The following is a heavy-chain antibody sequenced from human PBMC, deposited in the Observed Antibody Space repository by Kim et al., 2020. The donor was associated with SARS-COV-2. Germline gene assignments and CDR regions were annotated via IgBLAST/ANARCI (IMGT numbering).Heavy chain of an antibody. D-gene: IGHD2-15*01. V-gene: IGHV4-39*01. Sequence: SETLSLTCTVSGGSISSSSYYWGWIRQPPGKGLEWIGSIYYSGSTYYNPSLKSRVTISVDTSKNQFSLKLSSVTAAVTAVYYCARLHGGVVVMPYFDYWGQGTLVTVSS. CDR3: ARLHGGVVVMPYFDY. CDR2: IYYSGST. J-gene: IGHJ4*02. CDR1: GGSISSSSYY.